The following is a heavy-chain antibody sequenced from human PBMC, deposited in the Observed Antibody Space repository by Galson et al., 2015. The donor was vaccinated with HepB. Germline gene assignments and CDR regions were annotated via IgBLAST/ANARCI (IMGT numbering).Heavy chain of an antibody. CDR1: GSSFTNYW. J-gene: IGHJ6*03. V-gene: IGHV5-51*01. CDR3: ARVNTTGHSFYHMDV. Sequence: QSGAEVTKPGESLKISCKGSGSSFTNYWIAWVRQMPGKGLEWMGIIHPGDSDIRHRPSFQGQVTISVDKSLTTAYLQWKSLKASDSAMYYCARVNTTGHSFYHMDVWGTGTTVTVSS. CDR2: IHPGDSDI. D-gene: IGHD5-18*01.